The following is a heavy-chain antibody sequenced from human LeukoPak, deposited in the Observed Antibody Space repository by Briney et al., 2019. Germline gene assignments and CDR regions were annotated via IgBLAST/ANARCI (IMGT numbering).Heavy chain of an antibody. J-gene: IGHJ4*02. Sequence: ASVKVSCTASGGTFSSYAINWVRQAPGQGLEWMGGIISIFGTANYAQKFQGRVTITADESTSTAYMELSSLRSEDTAVYYCARGGIAAAGSFDYWGQGTLVTVSS. V-gene: IGHV1-69*13. CDR2: IISIFGTA. CDR1: GGTFSSYA. CDR3: ARGGIAAAGSFDY. D-gene: IGHD6-13*01.